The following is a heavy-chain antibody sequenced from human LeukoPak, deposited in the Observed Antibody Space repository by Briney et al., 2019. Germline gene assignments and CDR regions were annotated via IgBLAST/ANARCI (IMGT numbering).Heavy chain of an antibody. CDR3: ARAYYDILTGYYGAYYFDY. V-gene: IGHV1-69*13. CDR1: GGTFSSYA. J-gene: IGHJ4*02. CDR2: IIPIFGTA. D-gene: IGHD3-9*01. Sequence: GASVKVSCKASGGTFSSYAISWVRQAPGQGLEWMGGIIPIFGTANYAQKFQGRVTITADEPTSTAYMELSSLRSEDTAVYYCARAYYDILTGYYGAYYFDYWGQGTLATVSS.